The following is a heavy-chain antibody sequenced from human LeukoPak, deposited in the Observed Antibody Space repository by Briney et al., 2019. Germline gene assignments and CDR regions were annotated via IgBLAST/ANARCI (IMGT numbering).Heavy chain of an antibody. Sequence: ASVNLSCKASGYTFTSYGISWVRQAPGQGLEWMGWISAYNGNTNYAQKLQGRVTMTTDTSTSTAYMELRSLGSDDTAVYYCARVPTYYYDSSGYDFAFDIWGQGTMVSVSS. V-gene: IGHV1-18*01. CDR3: ARVPTYYYDSSGYDFAFDI. D-gene: IGHD3-22*01. J-gene: IGHJ3*02. CDR1: GYTFTSYG. CDR2: ISAYNGNT.